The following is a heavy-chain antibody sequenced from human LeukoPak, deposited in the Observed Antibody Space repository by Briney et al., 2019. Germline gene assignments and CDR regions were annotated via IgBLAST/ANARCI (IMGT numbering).Heavy chain of an antibody. D-gene: IGHD5-18*01. CDR1: GFTFSSYW. J-gene: IGHJ3*02. CDR3: AKDFGRIQLWFVGGDAFDI. Sequence: GGSLRLSCAASGFTFSSYWMSWVRQAPGKGLEWVANIKQDGSEKYYVDSVKGRFTISRDNAKNSLYLQMNSLRAEDTAVYYCAKDFGRIQLWFVGGDAFDIWGQGTMVTVSS. V-gene: IGHV3-7*01. CDR2: IKQDGSEK.